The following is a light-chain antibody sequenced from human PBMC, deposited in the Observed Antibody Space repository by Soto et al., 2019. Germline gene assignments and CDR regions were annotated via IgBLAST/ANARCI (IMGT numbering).Light chain of an antibody. CDR2: GAS. CDR3: QHFRA. V-gene: IGKV3-15*01. J-gene: IGKJ5*01. Sequence: EIVMTQSPATLSVSTGERATLSCRASQTVNSNLAWYQQKPGQAPRLLIYGASTRATGIPARFSGSGSGTEFTLTISSLQSEDFAVYYCQHFRAFGQGTRLEIK. CDR1: QTVNSN.